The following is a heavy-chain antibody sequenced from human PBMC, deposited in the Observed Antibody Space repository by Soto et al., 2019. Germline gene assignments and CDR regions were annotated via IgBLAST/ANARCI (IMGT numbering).Heavy chain of an antibody. CDR3: ARGDMVRGVITYNWFDP. Sequence: SQTLSLPCAISGDSVSSNSAAWNWIRQSPSRGLEWLGRTYYRSKWYNDYAVSVKSRITINPDTSKNQFSLQLNSVTPEDTAVYYCARGDMVRGVITYNWFDPWGQGTLVTVSS. J-gene: IGHJ5*02. CDR2: TYYRSKWYN. CDR1: GDSVSSNSAA. D-gene: IGHD3-10*01. V-gene: IGHV6-1*01.